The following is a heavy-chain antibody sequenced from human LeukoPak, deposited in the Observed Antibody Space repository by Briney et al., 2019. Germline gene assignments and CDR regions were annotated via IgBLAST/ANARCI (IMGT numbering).Heavy chain of an antibody. J-gene: IGHJ4*02. D-gene: IGHD6-19*01. Sequence: SQTLSLTCTVSGGSLGSYYWSWIRQSPGKGLEWIGYIYYSGTTNYNPSLKSRVTMSVDTSRNQFSLRLASLTAADTAVYYCARDGGVAVALRYFAYWGQGTLVTVSS. CDR2: IYYSGTT. CDR3: ARDGGVAVALRYFAY. V-gene: IGHV4-59*01. CDR1: GGSLGSYY.